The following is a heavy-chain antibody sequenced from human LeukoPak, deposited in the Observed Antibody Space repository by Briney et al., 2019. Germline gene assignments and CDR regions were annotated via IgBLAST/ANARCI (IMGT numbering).Heavy chain of an antibody. Sequence: GGSLRLSCAASGFTFSSYGMHWVRQAPGKGLEWVAVISYDGSNKYYADSVKGRFTISRDNSKNTLYLQMNSLRAEDTAVYYCAKDGGGNADYWGQGTLVTVSS. V-gene: IGHV3-30*18. CDR2: ISYDGSNK. CDR3: AKDGGGNADY. J-gene: IGHJ4*02. D-gene: IGHD4-23*01. CDR1: GFTFSSYG.